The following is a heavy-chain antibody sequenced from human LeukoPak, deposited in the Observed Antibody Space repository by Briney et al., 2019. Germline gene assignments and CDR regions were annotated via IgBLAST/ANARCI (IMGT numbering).Heavy chain of an antibody. J-gene: IGHJ6*03. Sequence: PGGSLRLSCAAAGFTFSNYWMYWVRQAPGKGLVWVSRINPDGSSTAYADSVKGRFTVSRDNSKNTLYLQMNSLRAEDTAVYYCAKDQYPSYGPDHMDVWGKGTTVTVSS. V-gene: IGHV3-74*01. CDR2: INPDGSST. CDR1: GFTFSNYW. CDR3: AKDQYPSYGPDHMDV. D-gene: IGHD5-18*01.